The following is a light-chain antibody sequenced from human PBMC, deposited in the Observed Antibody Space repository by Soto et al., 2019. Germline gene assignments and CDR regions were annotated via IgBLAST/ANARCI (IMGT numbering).Light chain of an antibody. CDR1: SSDVGAYNY. CDR3: FSYAGRNNFGV. V-gene: IGLV2-8*01. Sequence: QSVLTQPPSASGSPGQSVTISCTGTSSDVGAYNYVYWYQQHPGKAPKVLIYELRKRPSGVPDRFSGSKSGNTASLTISGLQADDEADYYCFSYAGRNNFGVFGGGTQLTVL. J-gene: IGLJ3*02. CDR2: ELR.